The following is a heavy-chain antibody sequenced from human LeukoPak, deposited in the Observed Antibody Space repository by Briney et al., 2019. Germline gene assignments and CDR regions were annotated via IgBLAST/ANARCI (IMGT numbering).Heavy chain of an antibody. J-gene: IGHJ4*02. Sequence: ASVKLSFKASGYTFTSYGISWVRQAPGQGLEWMGWISAYNGNTNYAQKLQGRVTMTTDTSTSTAYMELRSLRSDDTAVYYCARDSPPYSSGPYYFDYWGQGTLVTVSS. V-gene: IGHV1-18*01. CDR2: ISAYNGNT. CDR1: GYTFTSYG. D-gene: IGHD6-19*01. CDR3: ARDSPPYSSGPYYFDY.